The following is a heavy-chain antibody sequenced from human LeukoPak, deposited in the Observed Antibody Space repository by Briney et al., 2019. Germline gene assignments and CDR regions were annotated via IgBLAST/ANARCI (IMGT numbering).Heavy chain of an antibody. J-gene: IGHJ4*02. D-gene: IGHD1-26*01. V-gene: IGHV3-23*01. Sequence: GGSLRLSCAASGCTFTSYSMNWVRQAPGKGLEWVSTISGGGGSTYYADSVKGRFTISRDNSKNTLYLQVNSLRAEDTAVYYCAKGGKWDVTPFDYWGQGTLVTVSS. CDR1: GCTFTSYS. CDR2: ISGGGGST. CDR3: AKGGKWDVTPFDY.